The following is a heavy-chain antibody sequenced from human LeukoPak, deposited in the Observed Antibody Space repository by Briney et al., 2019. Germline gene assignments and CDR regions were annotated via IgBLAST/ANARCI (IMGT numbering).Heavy chain of an antibody. Sequence: ASVKVSCKASGYTFTSYGISWVRQAPGQGLEWMGWISAYNGNTNYAQKLQGRVTMTTDTSTSTAYMELRSLRSDDTAVYYCATDKYSSSSYRMGYWGQGALVTVSS. V-gene: IGHV1-18*01. D-gene: IGHD6-6*01. CDR2: ISAYNGNT. CDR3: ATDKYSSSSYRMGY. J-gene: IGHJ4*02. CDR1: GYTFTSYG.